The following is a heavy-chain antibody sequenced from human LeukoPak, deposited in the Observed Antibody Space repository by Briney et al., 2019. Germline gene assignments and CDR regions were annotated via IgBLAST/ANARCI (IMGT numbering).Heavy chain of an antibody. J-gene: IGHJ3*02. CDR2: ISYDGSNK. CDR3: AKPDDAFDI. CDR1: GFTFSSYG. V-gene: IGHV3-30*18. Sequence: GGSLRLSCAASGFTFSSYGMHWVRQAPGKGLEWVAVISYDGSNKYYADSVKGRFTISRDNSKNTLYLQMNSLRVEDTAVYYCAKPDDAFDIWGQGTMVTVSS.